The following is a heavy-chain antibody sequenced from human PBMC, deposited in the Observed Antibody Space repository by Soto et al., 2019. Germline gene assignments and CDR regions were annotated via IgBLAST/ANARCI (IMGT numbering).Heavy chain of an antibody. CDR3: YSSSSLLDV. J-gene: IGHJ6*02. CDR2: INPSGGST. CDR1: GYTFTSYY. V-gene: IGHV1-46*01. D-gene: IGHD6-6*01. Sequence: QVQLVQSGAEVKKPGASVKVSCKASGYTFTSYYMHWVRQAPGQGLEWMGIINPSGGSTSYAQKFQGRVTMTRDTSTSTVYMELSSRRSEDTAVYYCYSSSSLLDVWGQGTTVTVSS.